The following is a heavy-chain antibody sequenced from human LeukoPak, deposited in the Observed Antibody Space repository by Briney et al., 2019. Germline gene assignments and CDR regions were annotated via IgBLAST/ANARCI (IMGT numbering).Heavy chain of an antibody. CDR2: ISSSSSYI. J-gene: IGHJ4*02. D-gene: IGHD6-19*01. CDR1: GFTFSSYS. CDR3: ARRAVAGGNYFDY. V-gene: IGHV3-21*01. Sequence: GGSLRLSCAASGFTFSSYSMNWVRQAPGKGLEWVSSISSSSSYIYYADSVKGRFTISRDNAKNSLYLQMNSLRAEDTVVYYCARRAVAGGNYFDYWGQGTLVTVSS.